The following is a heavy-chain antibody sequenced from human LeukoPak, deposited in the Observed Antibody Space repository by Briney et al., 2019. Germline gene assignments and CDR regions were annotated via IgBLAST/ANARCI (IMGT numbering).Heavy chain of an antibody. CDR1: GFAFSNYW. CDR3: AGGQGFLIDY. J-gene: IGHJ4*02. Sequence: PGGSLRLSCAASGFAFSNYWMNWVRQAPGKGLEWVANIKQDGSAKYYVDSVKGRLTISRDNGKSLLYLQMNSLRAEDAAVYYCAGGQGFLIDYWGQGTLVTVSS. V-gene: IGHV3-7*01. CDR2: IKQDGSAK. D-gene: IGHD3-3*01.